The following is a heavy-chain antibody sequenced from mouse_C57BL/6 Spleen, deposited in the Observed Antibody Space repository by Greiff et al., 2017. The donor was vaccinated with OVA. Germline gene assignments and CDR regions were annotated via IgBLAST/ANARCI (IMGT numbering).Heavy chain of an antibody. Sequence: VKLMESGPELVKPGASVKISCKASGYAFSSSWMNWVKQRPGKGLEWIGRIYPGDGDTNYNGKFKGKATLTADKSSSTAYMQLSSLTSEDSAVYFCALLTTVVATNAMDYWGQGTSVTVSS. V-gene: IGHV1-82*01. D-gene: IGHD1-1*01. CDR2: IYPGDGDT. CDR1: GYAFSSSW. CDR3: ALLTTVVATNAMDY. J-gene: IGHJ4*01.